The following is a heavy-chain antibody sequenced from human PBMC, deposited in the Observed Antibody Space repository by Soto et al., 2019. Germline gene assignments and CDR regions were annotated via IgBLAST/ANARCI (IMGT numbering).Heavy chain of an antibody. J-gene: IGHJ4*02. CDR2: ISGSGGST. D-gene: IGHD4-4*01. CDR1: GFTFSSYA. V-gene: IGHV3-23*01. CDR3: AKDLEHGHPTTVGFAY. Sequence: GGSLRLSCAASGFTFSSYAMSWVRQAPGKGLEWVSAISGSGGSTYYADSVKGRFTISRDNSKNTLYLQMNSLRAEDTAVYYCAKDLEHGHPTTVGFAYWVQGTLVTVSS.